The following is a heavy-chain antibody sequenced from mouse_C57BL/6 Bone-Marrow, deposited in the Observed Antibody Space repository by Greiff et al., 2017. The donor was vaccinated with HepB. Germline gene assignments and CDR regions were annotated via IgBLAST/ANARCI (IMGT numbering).Heavy chain of an antibody. J-gene: IGHJ2*01. D-gene: IGHD2-1*01. CDR3: ASKAVNGNYDYFDY. V-gene: IGHV5-17*01. CDR1: GFTFSDYG. Sequence: EVQGVESGGGLVKPGGSLKLSCAASGFTFSDYGMHWVRQAPEKGLEWVAYISSGSSTIYYADTVKGRFTISRDNAKNTLFLQMTSLRSEDTAMYYCASKAVNGNYDYFDYWGQGTTLTVSS. CDR2: ISSGSSTI.